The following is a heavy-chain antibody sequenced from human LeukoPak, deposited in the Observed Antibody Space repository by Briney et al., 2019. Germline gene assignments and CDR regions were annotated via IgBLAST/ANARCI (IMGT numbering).Heavy chain of an antibody. V-gene: IGHV3-21*01. D-gene: IGHD6-13*01. CDR2: ISGSSSYI. CDR3: ARETGIAAAALDY. J-gene: IGHJ4*02. Sequence: GGSLRLSCAASGFTFSSYSMNWVRQAPGKGLEWVSSISGSSSYIYYADSVKGRFTISRDNAKNSLYLQMNSLRAEDTAVYYCARETGIAAAALDYWGQGTLVTVSS. CDR1: GFTFSSYS.